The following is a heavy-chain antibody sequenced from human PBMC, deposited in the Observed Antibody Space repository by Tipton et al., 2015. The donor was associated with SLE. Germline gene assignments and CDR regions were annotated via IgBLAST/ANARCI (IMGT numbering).Heavy chain of an antibody. CDR2: VYYLGAT. V-gene: IGHV4-59*08. J-gene: IGHJ2*01. CDR1: NGSINLYY. D-gene: IGHD4-17*01. Sequence: TLSLTCTVSNGSINLYYWSWIRQSPGKGLEYIGHVYYLGATNYSPSFESRVAMSVDTSKNQFSLRLRSVTAADTAVYYCASRDYGDNWDFDLWGRGTLVTVSS. CDR3: ASRDYGDNWDFDL.